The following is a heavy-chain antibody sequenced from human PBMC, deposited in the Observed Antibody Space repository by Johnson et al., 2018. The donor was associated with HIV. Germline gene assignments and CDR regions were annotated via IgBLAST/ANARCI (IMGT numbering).Heavy chain of an antibody. V-gene: IGHV3-66*01. D-gene: IGHD1-26*01. J-gene: IGHJ3*02. CDR1: GFTVSSNY. Sequence: EVQLVESGGGLVQPGGSLRLSCAASGFTVSSNYMNWVSQAPGKGLEWVSVIFSDGTTYYAGSVKGRFTISRDNSKNPLYLQMSSLRAEDTAVYYCAKGDGIVGGSDAFDIWGQGTMVTVSS. CDR2: IFSDGTT. CDR3: AKGDGIVGGSDAFDI.